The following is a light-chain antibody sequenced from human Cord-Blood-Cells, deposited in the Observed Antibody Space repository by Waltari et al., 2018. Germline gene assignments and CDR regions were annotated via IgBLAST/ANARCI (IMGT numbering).Light chain of an antibody. CDR3: QVWDSSSDHVV. CDR1: NIGSKS. J-gene: IGLJ2*01. Sequence: SYVLTQPPSVSVAPGKTARITGGGTNIGSKSVHWYQQKPGQAPVLVIYYDSDRPSGIPERFSGSNSGNTATLTISRVEAGDEADYYCQVWDSSSDHVVFGGGTKLTVL. CDR2: YDS. V-gene: IGLV3-21*04.